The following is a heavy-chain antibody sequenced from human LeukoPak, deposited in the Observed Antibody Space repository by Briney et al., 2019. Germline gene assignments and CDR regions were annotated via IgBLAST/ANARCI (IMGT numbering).Heavy chain of an antibody. D-gene: IGHD4-17*01. V-gene: IGHV3-21*01. Sequence: GGSLRLPCAASGFTFSSYSMNWVRQAPGKGLEWVSSISSSSSYIYYADSVKGRFTISRDNAKNSLYLQMNSLRAEDTAVYYCARTLDYGDSGFDYWGQGTLVTVSS. J-gene: IGHJ4*02. CDR3: ARTLDYGDSGFDY. CDR2: ISSSSSYI. CDR1: GFTFSSYS.